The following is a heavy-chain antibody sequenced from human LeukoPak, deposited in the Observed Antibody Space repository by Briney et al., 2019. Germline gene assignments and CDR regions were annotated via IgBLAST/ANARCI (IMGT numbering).Heavy chain of an antibody. CDR2: IWYDGSNK. J-gene: IGHJ6*03. Sequence: GRSLRLSCAASGFSFSSYGMHWVRQAPGKGLEWVAVIWYDGSNKYYADSVKGRFTISRDNSKNTLYLQMNSLRAEDTAVYYCAREPARSYYYYYMDVWGKGTTVTVSS. CDR3: AREPARSYYYYYMDV. V-gene: IGHV3-33*01. D-gene: IGHD6-6*01. CDR1: GFSFSSYG.